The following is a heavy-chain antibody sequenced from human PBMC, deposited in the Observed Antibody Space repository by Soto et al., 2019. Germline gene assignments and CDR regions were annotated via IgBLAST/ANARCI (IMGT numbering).Heavy chain of an antibody. CDR3: AKVPTYDYYDSSGYCY. J-gene: IGHJ4*02. Sequence: GGSLRLSCAASGFTFSSYAMSWVRQAPGKGLEWVSAISGSGGSTYYADSVKGRFTISRDNSKNTLYLQMNSLRAEDTAVYYCAKVPTYDYYDSSGYCYWGQGTLVTVSS. CDR2: ISGSGGST. CDR1: GFTFSSYA. V-gene: IGHV3-23*01. D-gene: IGHD3-22*01.